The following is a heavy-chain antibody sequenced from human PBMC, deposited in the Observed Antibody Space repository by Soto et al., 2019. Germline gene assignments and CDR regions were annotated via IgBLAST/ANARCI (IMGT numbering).Heavy chain of an antibody. J-gene: IGHJ1*01. Sequence: GGSLRLSCAASGFTFSSYGMHWVRQAPGKGLEWVAVIWYDGSNKYYADSVKGRFTISRDNSKNTLYLQMNSLRAEDTAVYYCARDQYYDSSGYYYAEYFQHWGQGTLVTVSS. D-gene: IGHD3-22*01. CDR1: GFTFSSYG. CDR3: ARDQYYDSSGYYYAEYFQH. CDR2: IWYDGSNK. V-gene: IGHV3-33*01.